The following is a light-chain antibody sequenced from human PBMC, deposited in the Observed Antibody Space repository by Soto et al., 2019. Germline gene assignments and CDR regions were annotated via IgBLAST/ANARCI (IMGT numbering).Light chain of an antibody. CDR3: RSYAGSNSWV. CDR2: EVS. CDR1: SSDVGDYNY. V-gene: IGLV2-8*01. J-gene: IGLJ3*02. Sequence: QSALTQPPSASGSPGQSVTISCTGTSSDVGDYNYVSWYQQHPGKAPKLMIYEVSKRPSGVPDRFSGSKSGNTASLTVSGLQVEDEADYYCRSYAGSNSWVFGGGTKLTVL.